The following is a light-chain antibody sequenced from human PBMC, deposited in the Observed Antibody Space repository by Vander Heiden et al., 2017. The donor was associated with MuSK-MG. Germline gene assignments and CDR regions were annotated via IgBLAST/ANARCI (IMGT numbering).Light chain of an antibody. CDR1: SSNIGSNT. CDR3: AAWDDSMNGLLV. J-gene: IGLJ3*02. Sequence: QSVLTQPPSSSWTPGQRVTISCSGSSSNIGSNTVNWYQQLPGTAPKLLIYSNNQRPSGVPDRFSGSKSGTSASLVTSGLQSEDEADDYCAAWDDSMNGLLVFGGGTKLTVL. V-gene: IGLV1-44*01. CDR2: SNN.